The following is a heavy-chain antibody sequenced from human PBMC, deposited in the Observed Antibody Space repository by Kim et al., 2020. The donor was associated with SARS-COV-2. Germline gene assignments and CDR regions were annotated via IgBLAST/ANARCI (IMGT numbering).Heavy chain of an antibody. D-gene: IGHD2-8*01. CDR2: ST. Sequence: STNYNPSLDSRVTIAVATPKNQFSLNLSSVCAAGTAVYYWARGTKTPFDYWGQGTLVTVSS. J-gene: IGHJ4*02. CDR3: ARGTKTPFDY. V-gene: IGHV4-34*01.